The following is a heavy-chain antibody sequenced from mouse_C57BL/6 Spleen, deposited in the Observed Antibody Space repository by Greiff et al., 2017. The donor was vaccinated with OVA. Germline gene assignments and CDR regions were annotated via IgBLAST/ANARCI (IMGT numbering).Heavy chain of an antibody. J-gene: IGHJ2*01. CDR1: GFTFSDYG. Sequence: EVQGVESGGGLVKPGGSLKLSCAASGFTFSDYGMHWVRQAPEKGLEWVAYISSGSSTIYYADTVKGRFTISRDNAKNTLFLQMTSLRSEDTAMYYCARSRTTLYFDYWGQGTTLTVSS. CDR2: ISSGSSTI. V-gene: IGHV5-17*01. D-gene: IGHD1-1*01. CDR3: ARSRTTLYFDY.